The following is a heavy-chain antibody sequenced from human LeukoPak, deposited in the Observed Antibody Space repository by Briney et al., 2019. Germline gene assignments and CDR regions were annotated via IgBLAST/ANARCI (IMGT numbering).Heavy chain of an antibody. Sequence: AGSLRLSCAVSGFTLSSYAMSWVRQAPGKGLEWVSGISGSGGSTYYADSVKGRFTISRDNSKNTLYLQVNSLRAEDTAVYYCAKDTTLVLDAFDIWGQGTMVTVSS. V-gene: IGHV3-23*01. D-gene: IGHD1-1*01. CDR2: ISGSGGST. J-gene: IGHJ3*02. CDR3: AKDTTLVLDAFDI. CDR1: GFTLSSYA.